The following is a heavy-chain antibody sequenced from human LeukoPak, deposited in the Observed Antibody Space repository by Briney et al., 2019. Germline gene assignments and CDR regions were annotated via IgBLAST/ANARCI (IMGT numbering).Heavy chain of an antibody. Sequence: PSETLSLTCTVSGGSISSSSYYWGWIRQPPGKGLEWIGSIYYSGSTYYNPSLKSRVTISVDTSKNQFSLKLSSVTAADTAVYYCARGLNYGDYRFDYWGQGTLVTVSS. D-gene: IGHD4-17*01. CDR2: IYYSGST. CDR1: GGSISSSSYY. CDR3: ARGLNYGDYRFDY. J-gene: IGHJ4*02. V-gene: IGHV4-39*01.